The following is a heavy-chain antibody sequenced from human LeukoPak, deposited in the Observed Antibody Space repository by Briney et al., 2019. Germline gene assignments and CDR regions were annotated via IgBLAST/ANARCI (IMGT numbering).Heavy chain of an antibody. V-gene: IGHV3-21*01. D-gene: IGHD6-13*01. CDR1: GFTFSSYS. J-gene: IGHJ2*01. CDR2: ISSSSSYI. CDR3: ARDDYRGAAGGNPAYWFFDL. Sequence: GGSLRLSCAASGFTFSSYSMNWVRQAPGKGLEWVSSISSSSSYIYYADSVKGRFTVTRDDATDTLHLHMDSLKVEDTAVYFCARDDYRGAAGGNPAYWFFDLWGRGTPVTVSS.